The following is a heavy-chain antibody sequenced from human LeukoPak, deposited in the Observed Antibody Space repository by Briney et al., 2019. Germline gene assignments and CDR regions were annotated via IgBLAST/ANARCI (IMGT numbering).Heavy chain of an antibody. J-gene: IGHJ4*02. CDR3: ARHVGYVAGTIDY. CDR2: IYPGDSDT. D-gene: IGHD6-19*01. Sequence: GVSLKISCKGSGYSFISYWIGWVRQMPGKGLEWMGTIYPGDSDTRYSPSFQGQVTISADKSISTAYLQWSSLKASDTAMYYCARHVGYVAGTIDYWGQGTLVTVSS. V-gene: IGHV5-51*01. CDR1: GYSFISYW.